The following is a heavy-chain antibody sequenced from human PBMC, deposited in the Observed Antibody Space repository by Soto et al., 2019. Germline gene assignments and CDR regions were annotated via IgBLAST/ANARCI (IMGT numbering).Heavy chain of an antibody. CDR1: GYTFTCYY. CDR3: ARAEAFDPHSEYFQH. J-gene: IGHJ1*01. V-gene: IGHV1-2*04. Sequence: ASVKVSFKASGYTFTCYYMHWVRQSPGQGLEWMGWINPNSGGTNYAQKFQGWVTMTRDTSISTAYMELSRLRSDDTAVYYCARAEAFDPHSEYFQHWGQGTLVTVSS. D-gene: IGHD2-15*01. CDR2: INPNSGGT.